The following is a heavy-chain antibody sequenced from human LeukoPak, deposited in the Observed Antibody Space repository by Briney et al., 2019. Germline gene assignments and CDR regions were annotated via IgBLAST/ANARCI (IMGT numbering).Heavy chain of an antibody. CDR2: ISGYTGQT. D-gene: IGHD6-19*01. CDR1: GYTFTSYG. Sequence: ASVKVSCKASGYTFTSYGINWVRQAPGPGREWLGWISGYTGQTDYVQKIQARVTMTTDTATNTAYMELRSLSSDDTAVYYWARGPGIAVAGVFDYWGQGSLVTVSS. J-gene: IGHJ4*02. CDR3: ARGPGIAVAGVFDY. V-gene: IGHV1-18*04.